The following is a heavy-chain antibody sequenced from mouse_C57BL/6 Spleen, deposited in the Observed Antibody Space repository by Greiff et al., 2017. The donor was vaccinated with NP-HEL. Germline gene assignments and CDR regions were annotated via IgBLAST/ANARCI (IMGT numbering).Heavy chain of an antibody. CDR1: GYTFTSYW. CDR2: IDPSDSYT. Sequence: QVQLQQPGAELVKPGASVKLSCKASGYTFTSYWMQWVKQRPGQGLEWIGEIDPSDSYTNYNQKFKGKATLTVDTSSSTAYMQLSSLTSEDSAVYYCARRYGSSYAMDYWGQGTSVTVSS. D-gene: IGHD1-1*01. CDR3: ARRYGSSYAMDY. J-gene: IGHJ4*01. V-gene: IGHV1-50*01.